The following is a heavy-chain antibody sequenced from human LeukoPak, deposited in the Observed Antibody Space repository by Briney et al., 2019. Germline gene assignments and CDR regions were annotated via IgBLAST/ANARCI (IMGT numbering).Heavy chain of an antibody. J-gene: IGHJ5*02. CDR3: AAGDRSAAAGTGWFDP. V-gene: IGHV3-21*01. D-gene: IGHD6-13*01. CDR2: ISSSSSYI. CDR1: GFTFSSYS. Sequence: GGSLRLSCAASGFTFSSYSMNWVRQAPGKGLEWVSSISSSSSYIYYADSVKGRFTISRDNAKNSLYLQMNSLRAEDTAVYYCAAGDRSAAAGTGWFDPWGQGTLVTVSS.